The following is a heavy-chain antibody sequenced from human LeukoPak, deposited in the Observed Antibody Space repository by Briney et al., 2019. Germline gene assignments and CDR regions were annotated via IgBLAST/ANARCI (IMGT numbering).Heavy chain of an antibody. CDR3: ARGRGKSSSWYFDY. V-gene: IGHV3-7*01. D-gene: IGHD6-13*01. CDR2: IKQDGSEK. Sequence: GSLRLSCAASGFIFNNYWMSWVRQAPGKGLEWVANIKQDGSEKYYVDSVKGRFTISRDNAKNSLSLQMNSLRAEDTAVYYCARGRGKSSSWYFDYWGQGTLVTVSS. J-gene: IGHJ4*02. CDR1: GFIFNNYW.